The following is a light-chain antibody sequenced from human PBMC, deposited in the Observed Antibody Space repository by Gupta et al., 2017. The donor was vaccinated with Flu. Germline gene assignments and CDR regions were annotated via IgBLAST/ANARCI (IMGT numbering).Light chain of an antibody. J-gene: IGKJ1*01. V-gene: IGKV3-20*01. CDR1: QSVSSSY. CDR3: QQYGSSLT. Sequence: IVLTQSPGTLSLSPGERATLSCRASQSVSSSYLAWYQQKPGQAPRLLIYGASSRATGIPDRFSGSGSGTDFPLTISRLEPEDFAVYSCQQYGSSLTFGQGTKVEIK. CDR2: GAS.